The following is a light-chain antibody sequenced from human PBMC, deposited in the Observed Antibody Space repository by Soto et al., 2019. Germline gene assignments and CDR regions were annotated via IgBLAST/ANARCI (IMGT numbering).Light chain of an antibody. CDR2: AVS. J-gene: IGKJ4*01. CDR1: QGISSY. CDR3: QQLDSYPLT. Sequence: DIQLTQSPSFLSASVGDRVTITCRASQGISSYLGWYQQKPGKAPKLLISAVSTLHSGVPPRFSGSASGTDFTLSISSLQPEDFSTYHCQQLDSYPLTFGGGTKVEIK. V-gene: IGKV1-9*01.